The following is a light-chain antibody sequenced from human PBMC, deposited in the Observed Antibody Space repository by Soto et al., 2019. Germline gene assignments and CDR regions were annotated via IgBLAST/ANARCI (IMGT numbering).Light chain of an antibody. Sequence: QSALTQPPSVSVSPGHSVAISCTGTSSDVGSYNYVSWYQHHPGKAPKLMIYDVSNRPSGVSNRFSGSKSGNTASLTISGLQAEDEADYYCSSYTSSSTLLYVFGNGTKVTVL. V-gene: IGLV2-14*03. J-gene: IGLJ1*01. CDR3: SSYTSSSTLLYV. CDR1: SSDVGSYNY. CDR2: DVS.